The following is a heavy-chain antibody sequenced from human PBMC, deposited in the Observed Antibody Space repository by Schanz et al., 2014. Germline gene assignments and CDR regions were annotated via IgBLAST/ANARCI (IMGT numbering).Heavy chain of an antibody. Sequence: EVQLLESGGGLVQPGGSLRLSCAASGFTFSSYAMTWVRQAPGMGLEWVSAISGRDGSTYYADSVKGRFTISRDNSKNSLYLQMNSLRAEDTAVYYCARIGGSDFDYWAQGTLVTVSS. D-gene: IGHD3-10*01. V-gene: IGHV3-23*01. J-gene: IGHJ4*02. CDR1: GFTFSSYA. CDR2: ISGRDGST. CDR3: ARIGGSDFDY.